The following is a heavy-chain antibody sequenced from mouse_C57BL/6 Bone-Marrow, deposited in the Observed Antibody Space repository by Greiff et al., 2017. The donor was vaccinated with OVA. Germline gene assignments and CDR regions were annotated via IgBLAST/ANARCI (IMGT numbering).Heavy chain of an antibody. J-gene: IGHJ2*01. V-gene: IGHV1-26*01. CDR3: ARSRRGDY. CDR1: GYTFTDYY. CDR2: INPNNGGT. Sequence: EVQLQQSGPELVKPGASVKISCKASGYTFTDYYMNWVKQSHGKSLEWIGDINPNNGGTSYNQKFKGKATLTVDKSSSTAYMELRSLTSEDSAVYYCARSRRGDYWGQGTTLTVSS.